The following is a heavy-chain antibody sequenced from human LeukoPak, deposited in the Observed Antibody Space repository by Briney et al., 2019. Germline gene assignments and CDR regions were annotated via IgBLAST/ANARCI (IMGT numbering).Heavy chain of an antibody. CDR3: AKAPAAGTGWFDP. V-gene: IGHV3-9*01. CDR1: GFTFDDYA. J-gene: IGHJ5*02. CDR2: ISWNSGSI. D-gene: IGHD6-13*01. Sequence: PGGSLRLSCAASGFTFDDYAMHWVRQAPGKGLEWVSGISWNSGSIGYADSVKSRFTISRDNAKNSLYLQMNSLRAEDTALYYCAKAPAAGTGWFDPWGQGTLVTVSS.